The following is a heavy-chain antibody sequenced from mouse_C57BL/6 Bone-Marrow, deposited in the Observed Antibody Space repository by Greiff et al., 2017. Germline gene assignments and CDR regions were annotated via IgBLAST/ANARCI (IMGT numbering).Heavy chain of an antibody. V-gene: IGHV5-4*01. D-gene: IGHD2-1*01. J-gene: IGHJ4*01. CDR2: ISDGGSYT. CDR1: GFTFSSYA. Sequence: EVQRVESGGGLVKPGGSLKLSCAASGFTFSSYAMSWVRQTPEKRLEWVATISDGGSYTYYPDNVKGRFTISRDNAKNNLYLQMSHLKSEDTAMYYCARDGYYDNNHYYAMDYWGQGTSVTVSS. CDR3: ARDGYYDNNHYYAMDY.